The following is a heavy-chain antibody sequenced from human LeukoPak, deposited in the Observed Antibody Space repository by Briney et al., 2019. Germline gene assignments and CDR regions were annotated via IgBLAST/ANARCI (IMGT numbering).Heavy chain of an antibody. V-gene: IGHV3-48*01. CDR2: ISSSSGTI. CDR3: ARASGRLEGAFDI. J-gene: IGHJ3*02. D-gene: IGHD1-26*01. CDR1: AFTFSSFS. Sequence: PAGSLRLSCAASAFTFSSFSMDCVRQPPGKGLEWVSYISSSSGTIYYADSGKGRFTISRDNAKTSLYLQMNSLRAEDTAVYYCARASGRLEGAFDIWGQGTMVTVSS.